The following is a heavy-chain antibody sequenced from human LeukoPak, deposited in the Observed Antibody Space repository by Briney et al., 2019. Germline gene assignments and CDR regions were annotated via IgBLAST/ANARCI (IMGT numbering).Heavy chain of an antibody. V-gene: IGHV4-34*01. CDR3: ARGVDL. Sequence: SETLSLTCGVSSGSLSGYYWRWIRQPPGGGLEWLREITHSGSPNYNPSLKSRVTISGDTSKKQFSLNLKSVTAADTGVYYCARGVDLWGRGTPVTVSS. CDR1: SGSLSGYY. CDR2: ITHSGSP. J-gene: IGHJ2*01.